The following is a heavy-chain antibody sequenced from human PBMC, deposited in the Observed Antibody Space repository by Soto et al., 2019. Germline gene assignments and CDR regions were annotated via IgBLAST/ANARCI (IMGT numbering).Heavy chain of an antibody. J-gene: IGHJ6*02. V-gene: IGHV1-69*06. Sequence: QVQLVQSGAEVKKPGSSVKVSCKASGGTFRSYAISWVRQAPGQGLEWMGGIIPIFDSTNLAQRFQGRVRITADKSSSTAYTELSSLRSEDTAMYYGASRRRVGAYPWDNYHYGMDVWGQGTTVTVSS. CDR1: GGTFRSYA. CDR3: ASRRRVGAYPWDNYHYGMDV. D-gene: IGHD1-26*01. CDR2: IIPIFDST.